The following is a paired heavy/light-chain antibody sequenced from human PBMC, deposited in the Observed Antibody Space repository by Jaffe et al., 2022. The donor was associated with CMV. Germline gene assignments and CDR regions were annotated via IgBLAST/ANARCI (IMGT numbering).Heavy chain of an antibody. CDR2: ISGSGGST. J-gene: IGHJ4*02. D-gene: IGHD7-27*01. Sequence: EVQLLESGGGLVQPGGSLRLSCAASGFTFSSYAMSWVRQAPGKGLEWVSAISGSGGSTYYADSVKGRFTISRDNSKNTLYLQMNSLRAEDTAVYYCAKGGHLTGDPGFEWCFDYWGQGTLVTVSS. V-gene: IGHV3-23*01. CDR3: AKGGHLTGDPGFEWCFDY. CDR1: GFTFSSYA.
Light chain of an antibody. V-gene: IGLV3-21*04. Sequence: SYVLTQPPSVSVAPGKTARITCGGNNIGSKSVHWYQQKPGQAPVLVIYYDSDRPSGIPERFSGSNSGNTATLTISRVEAGDEADYYCQVWDSSSDWVFGGGTKLTVL. CDR1: NIGSKS. CDR2: YDS. CDR3: QVWDSSSDWV. J-gene: IGLJ3*02.